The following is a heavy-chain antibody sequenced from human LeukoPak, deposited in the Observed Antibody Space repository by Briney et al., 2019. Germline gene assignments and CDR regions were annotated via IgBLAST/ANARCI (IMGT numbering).Heavy chain of an antibody. CDR1: GGSISNYC. CDR3: ARSLPNGGYYFDY. CDR2: FSSSGST. Sequence: SETLSLTCTVSGGSISNYCWTWIRQPAGKGLEWIGRFSSSGSTTYNPSLKSRITMSVDTSKNRFSLKLDSVTAADTAVYYCARSLPNGGYYFDYWGQGTLVTVSS. D-gene: IGHD1-26*01. J-gene: IGHJ4*02. V-gene: IGHV4-4*07.